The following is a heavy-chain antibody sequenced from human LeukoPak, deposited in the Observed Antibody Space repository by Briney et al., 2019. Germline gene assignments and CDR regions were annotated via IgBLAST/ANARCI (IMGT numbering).Heavy chain of an antibody. Sequence: SGPTLGKPSQTLALTCTFYGFSLTRGVGVAWLRQPPGKALEWLGLIYGDADNRYSPFLKNRLNITKDNSKSQVFLTMTNVDPADTATYYCAHREVIMVRGVTIDPLFDFWGQGTLVIVSP. CDR2: IYGDADN. CDR3: AHREVIMVRGVTIDPLFDF. V-gene: IGHV2-5*02. D-gene: IGHD3-10*01. CDR1: GFSLTRGVG. J-gene: IGHJ4*02.